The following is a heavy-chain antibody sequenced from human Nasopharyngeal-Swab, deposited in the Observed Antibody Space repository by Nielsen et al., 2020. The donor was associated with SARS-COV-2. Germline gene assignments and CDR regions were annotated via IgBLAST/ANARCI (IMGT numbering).Heavy chain of an antibody. CDR3: AKGAYCGADCYGYFDY. Sequence: GESLKISCAASGFTFSTSTMTWVRQAPGKGLEWVSAITGSGDYTSYADSVKGWFTISRDNSKNTLYLQMNSLRAEDTAVYFCAKGAYCGADCYGYFDYWGQGTLVTVSS. CDR2: ITGSGDYT. CDR1: GFTFSTST. D-gene: IGHD2-21*02. V-gene: IGHV3-23*01. J-gene: IGHJ4*02.